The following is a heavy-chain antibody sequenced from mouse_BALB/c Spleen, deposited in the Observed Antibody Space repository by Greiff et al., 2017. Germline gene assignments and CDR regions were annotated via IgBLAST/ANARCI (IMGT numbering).Heavy chain of an antibody. D-gene: IGHD2-1*01. CDR3: AVSLLPYAMDY. Sequence: EAHLVESGGGLVQPGGSRKLSCAASGFTFSSFGMHWVRQAPEKGLEWVAYISSGSSTIYYADTVKGRFTISRDNPKNTLFLQMTSLRSEDTAMYYCAVSLLPYAMDYWGQGTSVTVSS. CDR2: ISSGSSTI. J-gene: IGHJ4*01. V-gene: IGHV5-17*02. CDR1: GFTFSSFG.